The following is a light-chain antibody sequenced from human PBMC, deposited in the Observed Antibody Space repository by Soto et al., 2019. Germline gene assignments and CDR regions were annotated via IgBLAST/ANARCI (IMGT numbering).Light chain of an antibody. CDR2: AAS. CDR1: QSINTH. J-gene: IGKJ4*01. CDR3: QQSFSVPLT. Sequence: DIPMTQSPSSLSASVGDRVTITCRASQSINTHLNWYQQTPGKAPQLLVYAASSLQRGVPSRFSGSGSGTDFTLTISSLQPEDCATYYCQQSFSVPLTFGGGTKVDIK. V-gene: IGKV1-39*01.